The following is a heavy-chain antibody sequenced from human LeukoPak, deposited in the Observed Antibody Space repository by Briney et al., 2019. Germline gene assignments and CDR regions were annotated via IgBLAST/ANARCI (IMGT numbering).Heavy chain of an antibody. V-gene: IGHV4-59*01. CDR2: IYYSGST. CDR3: ARGRTTATP. CDR1: GFTFSSYS. D-gene: IGHD4-11*01. Sequence: SGGSLRLSCAASGFTFSSYSMNWVRQAPGKGLEWIGNIYYSGSTNYNPSLKSRVTISVDTSKNQFSLKLSSVTAADTAVYYCARGRTTATPWGQGTLVTVSS. J-gene: IGHJ5*02.